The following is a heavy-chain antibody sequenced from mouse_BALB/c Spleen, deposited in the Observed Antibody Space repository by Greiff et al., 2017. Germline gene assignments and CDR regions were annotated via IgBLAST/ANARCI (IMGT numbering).Heavy chain of an antibody. J-gene: IGHJ4*01. V-gene: IGHV5-6*01. CDR3: ARQRDDLHYCAMDD. Sequence: EVTLVESGGDLVKPGGSLKLSCAASGFTFSSYGMSWVRQTPDKRLEWVATISSGGSYTYYPDSVKGRFTISRDNAKNTLYLQMSSLKSEDTAMYYCARQRDDLHYCAMDDWGQGTSVTVSS. CDR1: GFTFSSYG. D-gene: IGHD2-3*01. CDR2: ISSGGSYT.